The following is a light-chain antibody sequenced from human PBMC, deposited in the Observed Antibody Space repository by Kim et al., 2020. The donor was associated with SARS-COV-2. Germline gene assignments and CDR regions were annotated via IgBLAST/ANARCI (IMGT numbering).Light chain of an antibody. CDR3: QHYIRFPYT. CDR2: QAS. Sequence: SAFVGDRVTITCRASQIVETFLAWYQQKPGKAPDLLIYQASSLQIGVPSRFSGSGSGTEFTLTINSLQPDDFATYYCQHYIRFPYTFGQGTKLEI. J-gene: IGKJ2*01. CDR1: QIVETF. V-gene: IGKV1-5*03.